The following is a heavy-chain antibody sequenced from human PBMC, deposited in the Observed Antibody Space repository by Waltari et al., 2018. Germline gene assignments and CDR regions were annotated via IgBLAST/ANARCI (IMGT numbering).Heavy chain of an antibody. CDR3: ARGDTNCDY. Sequence: QVQLQESGPGLVKPSETLSLTCVVSGGSFSGNYWAWIRQPPGQALDWIAYILGGCGTTDDKGGVRRRVKIARDTSKRRCCVNLTSVTAADTAIYYCARGDTNCDYWGRGLLVTVSS. V-gene: IGHV4-59*12. J-gene: IGHJ4*02. D-gene: IGHD2-2*01. CDR1: GGSFSGNY. CDR2: ILGGCGTT.